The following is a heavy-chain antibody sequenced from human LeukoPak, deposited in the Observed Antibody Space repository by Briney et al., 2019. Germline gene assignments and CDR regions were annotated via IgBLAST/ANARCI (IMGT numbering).Heavy chain of an antibody. CDR1: GDSVSSNSAA. J-gene: IGHJ6*03. D-gene: IGHD6-19*01. CDR3: ARALAVAGTSYFYYYYYYYMDV. Sequence: SQTLSLTCAISGDSVSSNSAAWNWIRQSPSRGLEWLGRTYYRSKLYNDYAVSVKSRITINPDTSKNQFSLQLNSVTPEDTAVYYCARALAVAGTSYFYYYYYYYMDVWGKGTTVTVSS. V-gene: IGHV6-1*01. CDR2: TYYRSKLYN.